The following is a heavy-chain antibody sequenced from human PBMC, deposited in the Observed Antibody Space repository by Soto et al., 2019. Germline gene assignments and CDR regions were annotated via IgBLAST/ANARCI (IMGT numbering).Heavy chain of an antibody. J-gene: IGHJ6*03. CDR2: ISAYNGNT. CDR3: ARFTLGYCSSTSCQPAYYYYYYMDV. D-gene: IGHD2-2*01. V-gene: IGHV1-18*01. Sequence: QVPLVQSGAEVKKPGSSVNVYCKASGYTFTIYVISCVRQAPGQGLERMGWISAYNGNTNYAQKLQGRVTMTTDTSTSTAYMELRSLRSDDTAVYYCARFTLGYCSSTSCQPAYYYYYYMDVWGKGTTVTVSS. CDR1: GYTFTIYV.